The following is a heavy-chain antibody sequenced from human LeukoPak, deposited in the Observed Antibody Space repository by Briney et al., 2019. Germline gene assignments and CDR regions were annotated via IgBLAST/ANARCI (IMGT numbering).Heavy chain of an antibody. CDR1: RYTFTSYA. V-gene: IGHV1-3*01. D-gene: IGHD3-10*01. Sequence: ASVKVSCKASRYTFTSYAMHWVRQAPGQRLEWMGWINAGNGNTKYSQKFQGRVTITRDTSASTAYMELSSLRSEDTAVYYCARDLNPLWFGELYTFDYWGQGTLVTVSS. CDR2: INAGNGNT. CDR3: ARDLNPLWFGELYTFDY. J-gene: IGHJ4*02.